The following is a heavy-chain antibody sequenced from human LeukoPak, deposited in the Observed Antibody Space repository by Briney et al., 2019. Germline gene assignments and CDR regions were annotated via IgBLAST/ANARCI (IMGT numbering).Heavy chain of an antibody. V-gene: IGHV1-2*02. CDR3: ARAGISPYYCSSTSCDFDY. D-gene: IGHD2-2*01. CDR1: GYTFTGYY. CDR2: INPNSGGT. Sequence: ASVKVSCKASGYTFTGYYMHWVRQAPGQGLEWMGWINPNSGGTNYAQKFQGRVTMTRDTSISTAYMELSRLRSDDTAVYYYARAGISPYYCSSTSCDFDYWGQGTLVTVSS. J-gene: IGHJ4*02.